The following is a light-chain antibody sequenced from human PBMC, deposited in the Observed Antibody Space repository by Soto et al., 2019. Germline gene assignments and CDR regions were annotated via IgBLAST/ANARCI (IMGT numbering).Light chain of an antibody. CDR2: EVT. J-gene: IGLJ1*01. Sequence: QSALTQPPSASGSPGQSVTISCTGTSSDVGGYNFVSWYQHHPGKAPKLLIYEVTKRPSGVPDRFSGSKSGYTASLTVSGLQAEDEADYYCSSYAGSHNDVFGTGTKLTVL. CDR3: SSYAGSHNDV. CDR1: SSDVGGYNF. V-gene: IGLV2-8*01.